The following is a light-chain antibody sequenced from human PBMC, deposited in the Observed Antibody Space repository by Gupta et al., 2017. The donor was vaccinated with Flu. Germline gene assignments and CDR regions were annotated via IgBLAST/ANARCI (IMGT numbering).Light chain of an antibody. V-gene: IGKV4-1*01. CDR3: HQYDTTPRT. CDR1: QSLLYSSNNKNY. Sequence: DFVMTQSPDSLAVSLGERATINCKCSQSLLYSSNNKNYLAWYQQKPGQPPKLLIYWASTRESGVPDRFSGSGSGTDFTLTISSLQAEDVAVYYCHQYDTTPRTFGQGTKVEIK. J-gene: IGKJ1*01. CDR2: WAS.